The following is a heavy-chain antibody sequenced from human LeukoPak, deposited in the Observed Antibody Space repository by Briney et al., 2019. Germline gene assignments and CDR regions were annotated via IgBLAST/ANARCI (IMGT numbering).Heavy chain of an antibody. V-gene: IGHV1-69*06. D-gene: IGHD3-22*01. J-gene: IGHJ4*02. CDR2: IIPIFGTA. Sequence: VASVKVSCKASGGTFSSYAISWVRQAPGQGLEWMGGIIPIFGTANYAQKFQGRVTITADKSTSTAYMELSSLRSEDTAVYYCARVRDYYDSSGYYMGSRYYFDYWGQGTLATVSS. CDR3: ARVRDYYDSSGYYMGSRYYFDY. CDR1: GGTFSSYA.